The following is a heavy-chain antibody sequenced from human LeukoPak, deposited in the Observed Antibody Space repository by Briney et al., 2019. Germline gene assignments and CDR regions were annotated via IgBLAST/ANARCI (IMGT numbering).Heavy chain of an antibody. CDR3: ARANGSNGWLPVGSYNY. V-gene: IGHV1-2*06. D-gene: IGHD6-19*01. J-gene: IGHJ4*02. CDR1: GYTFTGYY. Sequence: ASVKVSCKASGYTFTGYYMHWVRQAPGQGLEWMGRINPNSGGTNYAQKFQGRVTMTRDTSISTAYMELSRLRSDDTAVYYCARANGSNGWLPVGSYNYWGQGTLVTVSS. CDR2: INPNSGGT.